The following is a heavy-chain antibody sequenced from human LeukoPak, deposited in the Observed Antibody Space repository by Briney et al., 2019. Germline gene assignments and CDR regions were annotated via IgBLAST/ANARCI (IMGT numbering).Heavy chain of an antibody. Sequence: GASVKVSCKASGYAFTGYYIHWVRQAPGQGLEWMGWINPNSGGTKYAQKFQGRVTMTRDTSISTAYMELSRLRSDDTAVYYCARDEAAAGTDYWGQGTLVTVSS. D-gene: IGHD6-13*01. CDR3: ARDEAAAGTDY. CDR1: GYAFTGYY. CDR2: INPNSGGT. J-gene: IGHJ4*02. V-gene: IGHV1-2*02.